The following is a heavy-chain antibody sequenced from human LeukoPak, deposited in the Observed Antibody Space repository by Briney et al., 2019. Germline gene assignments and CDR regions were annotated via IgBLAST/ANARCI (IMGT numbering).Heavy chain of an antibody. CDR3: ANDVDTAMPRDY. D-gene: IGHD5-18*01. V-gene: IGHV3-43*02. J-gene: IGHJ4*02. CDR2: SSGDGGST. Sequence: GSLRLSCAASGFTFDDYAMHWVRQAPGKGLEWVSLSSGDGGSTYYADSVKGRFTISRDNSKNSLYLQMNSLRTEDTALYYCANDVDTAMPRDYWGQGTLVTVSS. CDR1: GFTFDDYA.